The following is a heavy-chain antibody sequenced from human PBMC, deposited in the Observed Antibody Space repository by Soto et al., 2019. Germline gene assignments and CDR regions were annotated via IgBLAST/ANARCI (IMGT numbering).Heavy chain of an antibody. CDR1: GFTFRDYG. D-gene: IGHD2-2*01. CDR2: IISNGGTT. CDR3: VKDRSLVRADVYYFDY. Sequence: GGSLRLSCSASGFTFRDYGMHWVRQAPGKGLEFVAAIISNGGTTYYADSVRGRFTISRDNSKNTLYLQMSSLRADDTAVYYCVKDRSLVRADVYYFDYWGQGTLVTV. J-gene: IGHJ4*02. V-gene: IGHV3-64D*06.